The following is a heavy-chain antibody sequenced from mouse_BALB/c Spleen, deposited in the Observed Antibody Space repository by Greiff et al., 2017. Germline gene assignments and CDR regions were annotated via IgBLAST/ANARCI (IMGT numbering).Heavy chain of an antibody. CDR2: ISSGGST. J-gene: IGHJ1*01. V-gene: IGHV5-6-5*01. Sequence: EVQLQESGGGLVKPGGSLKLSCAASGFTFSSYAMSWVRQTPEKRLEWVASISSGGSTYYPDSVKGRFTISRDIARNILYLQMSSLRSEDTAMYYCARHYGSSYWYFDVWGAGTTVTVSS. D-gene: IGHD1-1*01. CDR1: GFTFSSYA. CDR3: ARHYGSSYWYFDV.